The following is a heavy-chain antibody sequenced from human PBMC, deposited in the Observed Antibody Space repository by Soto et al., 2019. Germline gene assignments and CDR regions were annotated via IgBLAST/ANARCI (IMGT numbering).Heavy chain of an antibody. CDR3: AKEYGSTWIDH. V-gene: IGHV3-30*18. CDR1: GFTFSTYG. CDR2: MSYDGTKQ. J-gene: IGHJ4*02. Sequence: QVQLVESGGGVFQPGRSLRLSCAASGFTFSTYGMHWVRQAPGKGLEWVAAMSYDGTKQYYVDSVKGRFTISRDNSRNTLFLQVNSLRDEDTAVYDCAKEYGSTWIDHWGQGTLVTVSS. D-gene: IGHD6-13*01.